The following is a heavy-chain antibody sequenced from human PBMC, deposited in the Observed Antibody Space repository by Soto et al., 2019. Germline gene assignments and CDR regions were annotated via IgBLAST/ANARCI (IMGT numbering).Heavy chain of an antibody. Sequence: GGSLRLSCAASGFTFSSYAMHWVRQAPGTGLEWVAVISYEGSNKYYADSVKGRFTISRDNSKNTLYLQMNSLRTEDTAVYYCARVLGGMVIVSFDYLGHGDLVPTSS. V-gene: IGHV3-30-3*01. CDR3: ARVLGGMVIVSFDY. J-gene: IGHJ5*01. CDR2: ISYEGSNK. D-gene: IGHD5-12*01. CDR1: GFTFSSYA.